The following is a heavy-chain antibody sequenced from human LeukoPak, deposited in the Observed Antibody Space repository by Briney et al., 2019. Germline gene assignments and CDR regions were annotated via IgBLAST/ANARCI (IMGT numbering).Heavy chain of an antibody. J-gene: IGHJ4*02. CDR2: IRKQSDGGTA. CDR3: TTSLGPGELSGFDH. CDR1: GFTVKQAW. D-gene: IGHD3-10*01. Sequence: PVGSLRLSCAGSGFTVKQAWMSWVRQAPGRGLEWVGRIRKQSDGGTADSAASVKGRFTISRDDSKNMVYLQMSSLRPEDTGLYYCTTSLGPGELSGFDHWGQGTLVTVAS. V-gene: IGHV3-15*01.